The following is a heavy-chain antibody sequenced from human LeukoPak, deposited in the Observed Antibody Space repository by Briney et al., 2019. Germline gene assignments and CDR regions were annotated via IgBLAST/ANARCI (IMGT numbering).Heavy chain of an antibody. Sequence: SETLSLTCTVSGASFSTYYWSWIRQPPGKGLEWIGYIDYSGSTKYNPSLKSRVTISVDTSKNQFSLKLSSVTAADTAVYYCARRRQLESFDYWGQGTLVTVSS. CDR2: IDYSGST. CDR1: GASFSTYY. J-gene: IGHJ4*02. CDR3: ARRRQLESFDY. D-gene: IGHD6-13*01. V-gene: IGHV4-59*08.